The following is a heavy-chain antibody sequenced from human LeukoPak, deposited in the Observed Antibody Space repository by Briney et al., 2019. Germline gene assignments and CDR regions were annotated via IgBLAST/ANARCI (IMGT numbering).Heavy chain of an antibody. CDR1: GGSFSGYY. D-gene: IGHD3-10*01. J-gene: IGHJ4*02. V-gene: IGHV4-34*01. CDR3: ARGFGELNR. Sequence: SETLSLTCAVYGGSFSGYYWSWIRQPPGKGLEWIGEINHSGSTNYNPSLKSRVTISVDTSKNQFSLKLSSVTAADTAVYYCARGFGELNRWGQGTLVTVSS. CDR2: INHSGST.